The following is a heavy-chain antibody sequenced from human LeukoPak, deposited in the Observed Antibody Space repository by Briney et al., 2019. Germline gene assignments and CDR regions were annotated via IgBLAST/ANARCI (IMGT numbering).Heavy chain of an antibody. CDR2: ISWNSFSI. D-gene: IGHD2-15*01. CDR3: AKLTFSGKAPFGS. V-gene: IGHV3-9*01. Sequence: PGGSLRLSCAASGFTFDDYGMSWVRQAPGKGLEWVSGISWNSFSIAYADSVKGRFTISRDNAKNSLYLQMNSLRTEDTALYYCAKLTFSGKAPFGSWGQGTLVTVSS. CDR1: GFTFDDYG. J-gene: IGHJ4*02.